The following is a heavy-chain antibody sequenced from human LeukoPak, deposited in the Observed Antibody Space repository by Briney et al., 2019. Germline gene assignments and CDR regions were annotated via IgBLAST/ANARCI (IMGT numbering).Heavy chain of an antibody. Sequence: DSVKVSCKASGYTFSNYDINWVRQATGQGLEWMGWMNPNSGNTGYAQKFQGRVTITRNTSISTAYMELSSLRSEGTAVYYCARGNDWYFDLWGRGTLVTVSS. V-gene: IGHV1-8*03. CDR1: GYTFSNYD. CDR2: MNPNSGNT. J-gene: IGHJ2*01. CDR3: ARGNDWYFDL.